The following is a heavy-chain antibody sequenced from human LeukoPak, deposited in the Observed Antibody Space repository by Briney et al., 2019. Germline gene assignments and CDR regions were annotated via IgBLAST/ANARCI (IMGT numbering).Heavy chain of an antibody. Sequence: GGSLRLSCAASGFTFSNYWMHWFRQAPGKGLVWVSRINGDGSSTSNADSVKGRFTISTDNAKNSLYLQMNSLRAEDTAVYYCARDAYYDFWSGYPRYFDYWGQGTLVTVSS. CDR2: INGDGSST. J-gene: IGHJ4*02. V-gene: IGHV3-74*01. D-gene: IGHD3-3*01. CDR1: GFTFSNYW. CDR3: ARDAYYDFWSGYPRYFDY.